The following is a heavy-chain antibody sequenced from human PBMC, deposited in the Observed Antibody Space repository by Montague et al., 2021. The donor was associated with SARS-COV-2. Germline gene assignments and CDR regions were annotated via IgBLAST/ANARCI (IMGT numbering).Heavy chain of an antibody. J-gene: IGHJ4*02. D-gene: IGHD7-27*01. V-gene: IGHV3-7*01. Sequence: SLRLSCAASGFTLGSYWMSWVRQAPGKGLEWVANIKQDESEKSYVDSVKGRFTISRDNAKNSLYLQMHSLRAEDTAVYYCATDQNWAFDCWGQGALVTVSS. CDR2: IKQDESEK. CDR1: GFTLGSYW. CDR3: ATDQNWAFDC.